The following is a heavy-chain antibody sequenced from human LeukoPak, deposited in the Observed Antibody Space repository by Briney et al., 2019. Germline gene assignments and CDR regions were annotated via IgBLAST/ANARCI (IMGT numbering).Heavy chain of an antibody. J-gene: IGHJ4*02. V-gene: IGHV1-18*01. CDR2: ISAITGST. D-gene: IGHD3-16*02. CDR3: ARGLGSYPEIPLDY. Sequence: ASVKVSRKASGYTFINYGTSWVRQAPGEGLEWMGWISAITGSTNYAQKLQGRVILTTDTSTRTAYMDLRSLRSDDTAVYYCARGLGSYPEIPLDYWGQGTLVTVSS. CDR1: GYTFINYG.